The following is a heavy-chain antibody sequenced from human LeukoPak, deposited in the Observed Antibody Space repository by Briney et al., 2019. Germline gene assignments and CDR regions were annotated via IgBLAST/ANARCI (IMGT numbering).Heavy chain of an antibody. J-gene: IGHJ6*02. CDR2: ISYDGSNK. D-gene: IGHD6-19*01. CDR3: ADIAVAGTDGMDV. CDR1: GFTFSSYG. V-gene: IGHV3-30*03. Sequence: GGSLRLSCAASGFTFSSYGMHWVRQAPGKGLEWVAVISYDGSNKYYADSVKGRFTISRDNSMNTLYLQMNSLRAEDTAVYYCADIAVAGTDGMDVWGQGTTVTVSS.